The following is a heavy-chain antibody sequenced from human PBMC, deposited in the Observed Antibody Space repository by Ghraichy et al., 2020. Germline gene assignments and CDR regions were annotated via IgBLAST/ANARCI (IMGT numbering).Heavy chain of an antibody. CDR1: GGSFSGYF. J-gene: IGHJ4*02. CDR3: ARGRWRLRMAATHLDY. V-gene: IGHV4-34*01. Sequence: SQTLSLTCAVYGGSFSGYFWSWIRQPPGKGLEWIGEINHSASTNYNPSLKSRVTISVDTSKNQISLKLNSVTAADTAVYYCARGRWRLRMAATHLDYWGQGPLVTVSS. D-gene: IGHD6-13*01. CDR2: INHSAST.